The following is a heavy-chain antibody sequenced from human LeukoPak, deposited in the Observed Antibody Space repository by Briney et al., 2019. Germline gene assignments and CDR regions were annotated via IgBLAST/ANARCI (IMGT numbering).Heavy chain of an antibody. J-gene: IGHJ3*02. CDR1: GYTFTSYY. D-gene: IGHD3-9*01. V-gene: IGHV1-46*03. CDR3: ARVGHYDILTGSYDAFDI. Sequence: ASVKLSCKASGYTFTSYYMHWVRQAPGQGLEWMGIINPSGGSTSYAQKFQGRVTMTRDTSTSTVYMELSSLRSEDTAVYYCARVGHYDILTGSYDAFDIWGQGTMVTVSS. CDR2: INPSGGST.